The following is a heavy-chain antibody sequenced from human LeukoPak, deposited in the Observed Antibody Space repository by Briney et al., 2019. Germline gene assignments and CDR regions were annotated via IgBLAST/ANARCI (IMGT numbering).Heavy chain of an antibody. J-gene: IGHJ3*02. CDR1: GFTFDDYA. CDR2: ISWNSGSI. CDR3: AKTAAAANAFDI. Sequence: GRSLRLSCAASGFTFDDYAMLWVRQAPGKGREWVSDISWNSGSIGYADSVKGRFTISRDNAKNSLYLQKNSLRAEDMALYYCAKTAAAANAFDIWGQGTMVTVSS. V-gene: IGHV3-9*03. D-gene: IGHD6-13*01.